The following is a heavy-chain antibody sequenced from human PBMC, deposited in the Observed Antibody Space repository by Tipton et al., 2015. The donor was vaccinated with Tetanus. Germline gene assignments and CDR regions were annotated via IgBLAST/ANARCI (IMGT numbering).Heavy chain of an antibody. CDR3: ARSQGLNSWNHWFDY. J-gene: IGHJ4*02. CDR1: GYTFTKYY. Sequence: QLVQSGAEEKKPGASMKVSCKASGYTFTKYYIHWVRQATGQGLEWMGIINPSDGSTRHAQKFQGRVSMTRDTFTSTVYMEVSSLRSDNTAVYYCARSQGLNSWNHWFDYWGQGTLVTVPS. CDR2: INPSDGST. V-gene: IGHV1-46*01. D-gene: IGHD1-14*01.